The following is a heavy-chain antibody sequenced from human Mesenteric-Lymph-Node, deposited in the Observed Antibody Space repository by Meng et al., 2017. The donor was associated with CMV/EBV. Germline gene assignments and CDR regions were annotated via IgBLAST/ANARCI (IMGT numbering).Heavy chain of an antibody. V-gene: IGHV3-23*01. CDR1: GFTFSSYS. CDR2: ISATGRST. Sequence: GGSLRLSCAASGFTFSSYSMNWVRQAPGKGLEWVSAISATGRSTYYADSVKGRFTISRDNSKNTLYMQMNSLRAEDTAVYHCAKEGFYDFWSGYWGYYFDYWGQGTLVTVSS. J-gene: IGHJ4*02. D-gene: IGHD3-3*01. CDR3: AKEGFYDFWSGYWGYYFDY.